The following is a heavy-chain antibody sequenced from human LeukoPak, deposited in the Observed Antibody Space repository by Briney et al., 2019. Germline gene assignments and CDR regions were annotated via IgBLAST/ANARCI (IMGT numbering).Heavy chain of an antibody. Sequence: GGSLRLSCAAPGFTFSSYSMNWVRQAPGKGLEWVSSISSSSSSYIYYADSVKGRFTISRDNAKNSLYLQMNSLRAEDTAVYYCATVVVVPAATDYWGQGTLVTVSS. V-gene: IGHV3-21*01. CDR1: GFTFSSYS. CDR3: ATVVVVPAATDY. J-gene: IGHJ4*02. D-gene: IGHD2-2*01. CDR2: ISSSSSSYI.